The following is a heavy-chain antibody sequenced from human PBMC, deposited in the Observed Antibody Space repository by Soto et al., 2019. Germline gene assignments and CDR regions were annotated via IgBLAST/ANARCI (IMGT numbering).Heavy chain of an antibody. CDR3: ARGDGGGSWFGLDY. CDR1: GYTFTGYY. D-gene: IGHD3-10*01. J-gene: IGHJ4*02. V-gene: IGHV1-2*02. Sequence: ASVKVSCKASGYTFTGYYIHWVRQAPGQGLEWMGWINPNSGGTDYAQKFQGIITMTRDTSIGTAYMELSRLTSDDTAVYFCARGDGGGSWFGLDYCGQGTLVTVYS. CDR2: INPNSGGT.